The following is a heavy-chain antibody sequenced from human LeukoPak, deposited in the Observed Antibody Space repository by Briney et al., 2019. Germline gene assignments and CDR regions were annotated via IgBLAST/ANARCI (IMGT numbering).Heavy chain of an antibody. J-gene: IGHJ4*02. D-gene: IGHD1-1*01. V-gene: IGHV3-30*04. CDR2: ISYDGSNK. CDR3: ARDEFRLQLERRALDY. CDR1: GFTFSSYA. Sequence: GRSLRLSCAASGFTFSSYAMHWVRQAPGKGLEWVAVISYDGSNKYYADSVKGRFTISRDNSKNTLYLQMNSLRAEDTAVYYCARDEFRLQLERRALDYWGQGTLVTVSS.